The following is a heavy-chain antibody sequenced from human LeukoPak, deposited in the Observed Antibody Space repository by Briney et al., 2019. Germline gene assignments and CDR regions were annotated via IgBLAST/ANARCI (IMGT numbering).Heavy chain of an antibody. D-gene: IGHD4-17*01. V-gene: IGHV3-23*01. J-gene: IGHJ4*02. Sequence: GGSLRLSCAASGFTFSSYAMSWVRQAPGKGLEWVSAIGVSGGSTYYADSVKGRFTISRDNSKNTLYLQMNSLRAEDTAVYYCAKERGGHYRPFDYWGQGTLVTVSS. CDR2: IGVSGGST. CDR1: GFTFSSYA. CDR3: AKERGGHYRPFDY.